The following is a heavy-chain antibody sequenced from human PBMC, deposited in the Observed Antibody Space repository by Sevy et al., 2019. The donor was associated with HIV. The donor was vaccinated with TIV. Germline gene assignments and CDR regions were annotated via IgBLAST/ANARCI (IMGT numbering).Heavy chain of an antibody. Sequence: ASVKVSCKASGGTFSSYPISWVRQAPGQGLEWMGGIIPIFGTANYAQKFQGRVTITGDESTSTAYMELSSQRSEDTAVYYCASFYCSSTSCAPYNWFDPWGQGTLVTVSS. CDR1: GGTFSSYP. J-gene: IGHJ5*02. D-gene: IGHD2-2*01. CDR2: IIPIFGTA. CDR3: ASFYCSSTSCAPYNWFDP. V-gene: IGHV1-69*13.